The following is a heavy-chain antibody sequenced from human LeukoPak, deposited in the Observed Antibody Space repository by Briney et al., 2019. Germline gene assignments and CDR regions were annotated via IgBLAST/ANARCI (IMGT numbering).Heavy chain of an antibody. CDR3: ARLRAAAGILRDYYYGMDV. CDR1: GGSISSYY. D-gene: IGHD6-13*01. J-gene: IGHJ6*02. CDR2: IYYSGST. V-gene: IGHV4-59*08. Sequence: SETLSLTCTVSGGSISSYYWSWIRQPPGKGLEWIGYIYYSGSTNYNPSLKSRVTISVDTSKNQFSLKLSSVTAADTAVYYCARLRAAAGILRDYYYGMDVWGQGTTVTVSS.